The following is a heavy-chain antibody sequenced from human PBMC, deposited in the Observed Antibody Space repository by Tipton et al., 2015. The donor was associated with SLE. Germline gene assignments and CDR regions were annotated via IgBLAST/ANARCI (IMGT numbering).Heavy chain of an antibody. CDR3: ANYFYDATGYQSVDD. V-gene: IGHV4-39*07. Sequence: TLSLTCTVSGGSINSDGYFWNWIRQPPGKRLEWIGSIYYTGRTYYNPSLQSRVAISVDTSENKFSLKLSSVTAADTAVYYCANYFYDATGYQSVDDWGQGALVTVSS. CDR2: IYYTGRT. CDR1: GGSINSDGYF. D-gene: IGHD3-22*01. J-gene: IGHJ4*02.